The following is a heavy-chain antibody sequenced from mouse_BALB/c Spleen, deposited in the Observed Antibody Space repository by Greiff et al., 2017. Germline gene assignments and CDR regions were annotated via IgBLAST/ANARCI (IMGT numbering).Heavy chain of an antibody. CDR2: INPSSGYT. CDR3: ALTYGNSYFDY. CDR1: GYTFTSYT. D-gene: IGHD2-10*02. V-gene: IGHV1-4*02. Sequence: QVQLRQSAAELARPGASVKMSCKASGYTFTSYTMHWVKQRPGQGLEWIGYINPSSGYTEYNQKFKDKTTLTADKSSSTAYMQLSSLTSEDSAVYYCALTYGNSYFDYWGQGTTLTVSS. J-gene: IGHJ2*01.